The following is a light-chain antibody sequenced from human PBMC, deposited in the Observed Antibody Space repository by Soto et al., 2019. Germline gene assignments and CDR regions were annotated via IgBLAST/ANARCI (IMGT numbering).Light chain of an antibody. CDR1: SSDVGAYNY. V-gene: IGLV2-14*01. CDR3: SSYTSSSTEV. J-gene: IGLJ1*01. CDR2: DVN. Sequence: QSVLTQPASVSGSPGQSITISCTGTSSDVGAYNYVSWYQQHPGKAPKLMIYDVNNRPSGVSNRFSGSKSGNTASLTISGLHAEDEADYYCSSYTSSSTEVFGTGTKVTVL.